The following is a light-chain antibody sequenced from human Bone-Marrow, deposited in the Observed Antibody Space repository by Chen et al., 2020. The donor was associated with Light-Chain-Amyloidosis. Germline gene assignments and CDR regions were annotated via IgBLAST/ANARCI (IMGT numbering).Light chain of an antibody. CDR2: GNS. Sequence: QSVLTQPPSVSGAPGQRVTISCTGSSSSIGAGYDVHWYQQLPGTAPNLLLYGNSNRPSGVPDRFSGSKSGTSASLAITGLQAEDEADYYCQSYDSSLSGSVFGGGTKLTVL. CDR3: QSYDSSLSGSV. CDR1: SSSIGAGYD. V-gene: IGLV1-40*01. J-gene: IGLJ3*02.